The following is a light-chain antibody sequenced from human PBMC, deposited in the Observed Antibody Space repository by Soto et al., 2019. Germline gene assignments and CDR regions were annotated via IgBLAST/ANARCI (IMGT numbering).Light chain of an antibody. CDR2: AAS. CDR1: QSISSNY. V-gene: IGKV3-20*01. Sequence: EIVLTQSPGTLSLSPGERATLSCRASQSISSNYLAWCQQKPGQAPRLLIYAASSRATGIPDRFSGSGSGTDFTLTISRLEPEDFPVYYCQQYGNSPWTFGQGTKVEI. CDR3: QQYGNSPWT. J-gene: IGKJ1*01.